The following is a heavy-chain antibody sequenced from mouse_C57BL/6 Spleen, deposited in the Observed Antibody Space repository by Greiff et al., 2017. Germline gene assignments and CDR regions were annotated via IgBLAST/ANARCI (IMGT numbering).Heavy chain of an antibody. CDR1: GFTFSSYG. CDR2: ISRGGSYT. V-gene: IGHV5-6*01. CDR3: ARQGDWALSAY. J-gene: IGHJ3*01. Sequence: EVQLVESGGDLVKPGGSLKLSCAASGFTFSSYGMSWVRQTPDKRLEWVATISRGGSYTYYPDSVKGRFTIYRDNAKNTLYLQMSSLKSEDTSMYYCARQGDWALSAYWGQGTLVTVSA. D-gene: IGHD2-13*01.